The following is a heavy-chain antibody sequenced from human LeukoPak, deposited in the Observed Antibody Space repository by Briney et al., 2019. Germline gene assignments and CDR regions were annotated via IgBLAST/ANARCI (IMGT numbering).Heavy chain of an antibody. Sequence: PSETLSLTCTVSGVSISSYFWSWIRQPPGKGLEWIGYVYYSGSTNYNPSLKSRVTISVDTSEKQFSLKLSSATAADTAVYYCARVLDLSKRGLDAFDIWGQGTMVTVSS. CDR3: ARVLDLSKRGLDAFDI. CDR1: GVSISSYF. J-gene: IGHJ3*02. CDR2: VYYSGST. V-gene: IGHV4-59*01. D-gene: IGHD3-16*01.